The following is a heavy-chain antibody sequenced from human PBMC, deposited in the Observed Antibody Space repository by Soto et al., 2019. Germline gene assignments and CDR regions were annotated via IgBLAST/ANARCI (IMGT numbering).Heavy chain of an antibody. CDR2: ISGSSSII. V-gene: IGHV3-48*01. CDR1: GFTFSRYS. J-gene: IGHJ4*02. Sequence: EVQLVESGGALVQPGGSLRLSCAASGFTFSRYSMNWVRRAPGKGLEWVSYISGSSSIIYYADSVKGRFTISRDNPENSLYLQMNSLRAEDTAVYYCVRDLEQEDYFDYWGQGTLVTVSS. CDR3: VRDLEQEDYFDY.